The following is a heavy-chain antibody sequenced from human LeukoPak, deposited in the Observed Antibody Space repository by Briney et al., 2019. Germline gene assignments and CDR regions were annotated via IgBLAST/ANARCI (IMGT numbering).Heavy chain of an antibody. CDR3: ARERGNYHYYYYMDV. J-gene: IGHJ6*03. CDR2: INWNGGST. D-gene: IGHD3-16*02. CDR1: GFTFDDYD. V-gene: IGHV3-20*04. Sequence: GGSLRLSCAATGFTFDDYDMSWVRQAPGKGLEWVSSINWNGGSTGYAGSVKGRFTISRDNAKNSLYLQMNSLRAEDTALYYCARERGNYHYYYYMDVWGKGTTVTVSS.